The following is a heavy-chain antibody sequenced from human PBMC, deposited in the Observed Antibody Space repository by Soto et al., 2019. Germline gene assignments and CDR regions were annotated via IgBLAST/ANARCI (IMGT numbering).Heavy chain of an antibody. CDR1: GGTFSSYT. Sequence: SVKVSCKASGGTFSSYTISWVRQAPGQGLEWMGRIIPILGIANYAQKFQGRVTITADKSTSTAYMELSSLRSEDTAVYYRARASSITGTTSGAPYYWGQGTLVTVSS. D-gene: IGHD1-7*01. V-gene: IGHV1-69*02. CDR2: IIPILGIA. J-gene: IGHJ4*02. CDR3: ARASSITGTTSGAPYY.